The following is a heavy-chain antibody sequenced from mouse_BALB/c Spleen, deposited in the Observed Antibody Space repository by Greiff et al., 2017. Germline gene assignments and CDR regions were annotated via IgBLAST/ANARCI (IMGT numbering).Heavy chain of an antibody. CDR1: GYTFTSYT. D-gene: IGHD2-3*01. Sequence: VKLVESGAELARPGASVKMSCKASGYTFTSYTMHWVKQRPGQGLEWIGYINPSSGYTNYNQKFKDKATLTVDESSSTAYMQLSSLTSEDSAVYYCARALDGYFAMDYWGQGTSVTVSS. V-gene: IGHV1-4*01. CDR3: ARALDGYFAMDY. J-gene: IGHJ4*01. CDR2: INPSSGYT.